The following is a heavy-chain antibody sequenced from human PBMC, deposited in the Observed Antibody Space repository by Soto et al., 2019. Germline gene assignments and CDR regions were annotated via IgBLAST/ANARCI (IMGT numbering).Heavy chain of an antibody. CDR2: ISTYNGNT. D-gene: IGHD6-19*01. Sequence: ASVKVSCKASGYTFTSYALSWVRHAPGQGLEWMGWISTYNGNTNYAQNLQGRVTMTTDISTNTAYMELRSLRSDDTAVYYCARVVGGIPVAGSWNWFDPWGQGTLVTRLL. V-gene: IGHV1-18*04. CDR3: ARVVGGIPVAGSWNWFDP. CDR1: GYTFTSYA. J-gene: IGHJ5*02.